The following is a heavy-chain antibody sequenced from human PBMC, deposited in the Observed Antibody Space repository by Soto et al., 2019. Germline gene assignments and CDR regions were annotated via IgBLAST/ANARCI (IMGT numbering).Heavy chain of an antibody. CDR3: ARDARYGHFDY. CDR1: GGSISSYY. V-gene: IGHV4-59*01. CDR2: IYYSGST. D-gene: IGHD5-18*01. J-gene: IGHJ4*02. Sequence: SETLSLTCTVSGGSISSYYWSWIRQPPGKGLEWIGYIYYSGSTNYNPSLKSRVTISVDTSKNQFSLKLSSVTTADTAVYYCARDARYGHFDYWGQGTLVTVSS.